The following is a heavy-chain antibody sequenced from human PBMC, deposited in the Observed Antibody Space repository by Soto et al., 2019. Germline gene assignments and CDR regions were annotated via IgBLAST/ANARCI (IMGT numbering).Heavy chain of an antibody. CDR3: ARDREDGSGTKYNWFDS. Sequence: QMQLVQSGAEVKKPGSSVKVSCKASGGTFGNLGISWLRQAPGQGLEWMGGTIPIFDTPHYAEKFRDRLTITANATSTPYIELTSLSSEDTASYYFARDREDGSGTKYNWFDSWGQGTQVTVSS. CDR1: GGTFGNLG. J-gene: IGHJ5*01. CDR2: TIPIFDTP. D-gene: IGHD3-10*01. V-gene: IGHV1-69*01.